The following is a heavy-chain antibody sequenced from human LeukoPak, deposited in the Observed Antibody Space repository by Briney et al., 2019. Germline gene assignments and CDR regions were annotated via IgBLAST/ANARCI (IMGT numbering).Heavy chain of an antibody. D-gene: IGHD3-9*01. Sequence: PSETLSLTCTVSGGSISSYYWSWLRQPPGKGLEWIGYIYYSGSTNYNPSLKSRVTISVDTSKNQFSLKLSSVTAADTAVYYCARLSRVRYFDWLLSTGYYYYGMDVWGRGTTVTVSS. CDR2: IYYSGST. CDR3: ARLSRVRYFDWLLSTGYYYYGMDV. J-gene: IGHJ6*02. CDR1: GGSISSYY. V-gene: IGHV4-59*08.